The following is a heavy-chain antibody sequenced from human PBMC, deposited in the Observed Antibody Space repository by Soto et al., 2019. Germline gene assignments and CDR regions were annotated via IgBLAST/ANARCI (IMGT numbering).Heavy chain of an antibody. CDR3: ARGWGRIFDY. Sequence: QVQLQQWGAGLLKPSETLSLTCAVYGGSFSGYYWSWIRQPPGKGLEWIGEINHSGSTNYNPSLKSRVTISADTSKSQFSLKLSSVTAADTAVYYCARGWGRIFDYWGQGTRVTVSS. CDR2: INHSGST. V-gene: IGHV4-34*01. D-gene: IGHD7-27*01. J-gene: IGHJ4*02. CDR1: GGSFSGYY.